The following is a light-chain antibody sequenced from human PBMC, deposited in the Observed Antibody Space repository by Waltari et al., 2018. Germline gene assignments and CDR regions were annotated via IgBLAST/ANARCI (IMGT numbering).Light chain of an antibody. CDR3: QSGGHGTWV. J-gene: IGLJ3*02. V-gene: IGLV4-69*01. CDR1: SGPSSNV. Sequence: QLVLTQSPSASASLGASVKLTCTLSSGPSSNVVAWLQQQPEKGPRYLMKVNSDGSHSQGDEIPDRFSGTSAGAERYLTIANRQSEDEADYYCQSGGHGTWVFGGGTKLTVL. CDR2: VNSDGSH.